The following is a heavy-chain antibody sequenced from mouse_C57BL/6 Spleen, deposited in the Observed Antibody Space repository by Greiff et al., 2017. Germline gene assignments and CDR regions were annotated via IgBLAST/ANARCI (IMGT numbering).Heavy chain of an antibody. CDR3: ARNYYGSSCVGWYFDV. CDR1: GYAFTNYL. V-gene: IGHV1-54*01. CDR2: INPGSGGT. Sequence: QVQLQQSGAELVRPGTSVKVSCKASGYAFTNYLIEWVKQRPGQGLEWIGVINPGSGGTNYNEKFKGKATLTADKSSSTAYMQLSSLTSEDSAVYFCARNYYGSSCVGWYFDVWGTGTTVTVSS. D-gene: IGHD1-1*01. J-gene: IGHJ1*03.